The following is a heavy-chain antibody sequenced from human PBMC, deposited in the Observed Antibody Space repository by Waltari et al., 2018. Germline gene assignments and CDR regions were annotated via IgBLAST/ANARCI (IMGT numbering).Heavy chain of an antibody. V-gene: IGHV3-23*01. CDR1: GFTFSSYA. D-gene: IGHD3-22*01. CDR3: AKPPTYYYDSSGYPEY. CDR2: ISGSGGRT. J-gene: IGHJ4*02. Sequence: EVQLLESGGGLVQPGGSLRLSCAASGFTFSSYAMRWVRPAPGKGLEWVSAISGSGGRTYYADSVKGRFTISRDNSKNTLYLQMNSLRAEDTAVYYCAKPPTYYYDSSGYPEYWGQGTLVTVSS.